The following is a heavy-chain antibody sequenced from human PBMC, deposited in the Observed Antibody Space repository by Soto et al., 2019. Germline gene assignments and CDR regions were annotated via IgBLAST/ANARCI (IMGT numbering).Heavy chain of an antibody. CDR2: IFYSGST. Sequence: NPSETLSLTCTGSGGSITNYYWSWIRQPPGKGLQWIGYIFYSGSTNYNPSLKSRVTISVDTSKNQFSLNLNSVTAADTAIYYCARVWGGDFDFWGQGTMVT. CDR1: GGSITNYY. V-gene: IGHV4-59*13. CDR3: ARVWGGDFDF. J-gene: IGHJ3*01. D-gene: IGHD3-10*01.